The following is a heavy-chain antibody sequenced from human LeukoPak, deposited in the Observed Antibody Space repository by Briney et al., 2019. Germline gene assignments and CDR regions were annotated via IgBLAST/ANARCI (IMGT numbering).Heavy chain of an antibody. D-gene: IGHD4-11*01. CDR2: INHSVST. CDR1: GGSFSGYS. J-gene: IGHJ5*02. CDR3: ARVARWIYSNYGVWFDP. Sequence: SSETLTLTCAVYGGSFSGYSWSWIRQPPGKGLEWIGEINHSVSTNYNPSLESRVTISVDTSKNQFSLKLTSVTAADAAVYYCARVARWIYSNYGVWFDPWGQGTLVTVSS. V-gene: IGHV4-34*01.